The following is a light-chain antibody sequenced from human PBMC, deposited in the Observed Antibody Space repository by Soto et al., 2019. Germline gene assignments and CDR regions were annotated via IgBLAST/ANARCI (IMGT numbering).Light chain of an antibody. J-gene: IGKJ1*01. V-gene: IGKV3D-15*02. Sequence: EILLRQSPATLSVSPGDRATLSCRASQSVASNLAWYQQKPGQAPRLLIYDASTRATGIPPRISGSGSGTPFTLTISRLEPEDFAVYYCQQYGSSPWTFGQGTKVDIK. CDR2: DAS. CDR1: QSVASN. CDR3: QQYGSSPWT.